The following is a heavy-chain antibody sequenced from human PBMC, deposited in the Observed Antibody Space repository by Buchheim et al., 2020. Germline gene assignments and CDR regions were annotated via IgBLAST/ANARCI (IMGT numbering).Heavy chain of an antibody. D-gene: IGHD6-13*01. CDR3: ARAYSSSWYPDY. CDR2: IYYSGST. V-gene: IGHV4-59*01. J-gene: IGHJ4*02. Sequence: QVQLQESGPGLVKPSETLSLTCTVSGGSISSYYWSWIRQPPGKGLEWIGYIYYSGSTNYNPSLKSRGTISVDTSKNQFSLKLSSVTAADTAVYYCARAYSSSWYPDYWGQGTL. CDR1: GGSISSYY.